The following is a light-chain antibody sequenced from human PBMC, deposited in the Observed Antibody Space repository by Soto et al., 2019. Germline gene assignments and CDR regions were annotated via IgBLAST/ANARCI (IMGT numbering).Light chain of an antibody. J-gene: IGKJ1*01. CDR1: QSIGNW. V-gene: IGKV1-5*03. Sequence: DIQMTQSPSTLSASVGDRVTITCRASQSIGNWLAWYQHKPGEAPKLLVYMASTLQNGVPSRFSGGGSGTEFTLTISSLQPDDFATYYCQLYNNYAWAFGQGTRVEIK. CDR3: QLYNNYAWA. CDR2: MAS.